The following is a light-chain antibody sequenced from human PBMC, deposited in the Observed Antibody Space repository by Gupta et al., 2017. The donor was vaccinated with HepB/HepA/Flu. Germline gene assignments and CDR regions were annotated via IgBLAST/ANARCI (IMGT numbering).Light chain of an antibody. V-gene: IGLV2-23*02. CDR2: GVT. Sequence: QSALTPPASVSGSPGQSIPISCTGTSRDVGGYNIVSWFQHYPGKAPNLIIYGVTRRPSGIASRFSGSKAGNTASLTISGRQAEDEADYFCCSDAGRSSVIFGGGTKLAVL. CDR1: SRDVGGYNI. J-gene: IGLJ2*01. CDR3: CSDAGRSSVI.